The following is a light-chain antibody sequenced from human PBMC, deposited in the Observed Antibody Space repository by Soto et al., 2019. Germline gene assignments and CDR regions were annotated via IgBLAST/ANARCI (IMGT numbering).Light chain of an antibody. CDR2: AAS. CDR1: QSVSSN. Sequence: EIVMTQSPATLSVSPGERATLSCRASQSVSSNLAWYQQKPGQAPTLLIYAASARATGIPARFSGSRSGTEFTLTISSLQSEDFAVYYCQQYGSSPAYTFGQGTRLEIK. V-gene: IGKV3-15*01. CDR3: QQYGSSPAYT. J-gene: IGKJ5*01.